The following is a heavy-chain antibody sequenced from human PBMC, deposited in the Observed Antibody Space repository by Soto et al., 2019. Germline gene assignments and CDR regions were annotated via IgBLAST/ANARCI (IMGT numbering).Heavy chain of an antibody. J-gene: IGHJ6*02. CDR1: GFTFSSYA. Sequence: PGGSLRLSCAASGFTFSSYAMSWVRQAPGKGLEWVSAISGSGGSTYYADSVKGRFTISRDNSKNTLYLQMNSLRAEDTVVYYCAKRKWLPFSALGYYYYGMDVWGQGTTVTVSS. D-gene: IGHD5-12*01. CDR2: ISGSGGST. V-gene: IGHV3-23*01. CDR3: AKRKWLPFSALGYYYYGMDV.